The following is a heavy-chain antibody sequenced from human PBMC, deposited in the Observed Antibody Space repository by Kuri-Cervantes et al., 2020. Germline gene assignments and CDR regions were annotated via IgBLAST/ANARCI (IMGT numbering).Heavy chain of an antibody. CDR1: GYTFTTYA. Sequence: SVKVSCKASGYTFTTYAMHWVRQAPGQRLEWMGGIIPIFGTANYAQKFQGRVTITADESTSTAYMELSSLRSEDTAVYYCASWHYWGQGTLVTVSS. CDR3: ASWHY. CDR2: IIPIFGTA. J-gene: IGHJ4*02. V-gene: IGHV1-69*13.